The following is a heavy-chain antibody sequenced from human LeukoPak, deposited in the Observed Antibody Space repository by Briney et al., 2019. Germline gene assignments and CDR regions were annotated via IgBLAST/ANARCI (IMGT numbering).Heavy chain of an antibody. Sequence: AASVKVSCKASGGTFSSYAISWVRQAPGQGLEWMGGIIPIFGTANYAQKFQGRVTITADESTSTAYMELSSLRSEDTAVYYRASCWYYYGSGSDQPPNYWGQGTLVTVSS. CDR1: GGTFSSYA. J-gene: IGHJ4*02. D-gene: IGHD3-10*01. V-gene: IGHV1-69*13. CDR3: ASCWYYYGSGSDQPPNY. CDR2: IIPIFGTA.